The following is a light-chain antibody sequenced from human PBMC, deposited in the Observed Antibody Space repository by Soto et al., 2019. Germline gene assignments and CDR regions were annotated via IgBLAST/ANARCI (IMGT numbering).Light chain of an antibody. CDR2: LKSDGSH. Sequence: QSALTQSPSASAPLGASVKLTCTLNSGHSSYAIAWHQQQPEKGPRFLMRLKSDGSHTKGDGIPDRFSGSSSGAERYLTISSLQSEDEADYYCQTWASGIRVFGGGTQLTVL. CDR3: QTWASGIRV. J-gene: IGLJ2*01. CDR1: SGHSSYA. V-gene: IGLV4-69*01.